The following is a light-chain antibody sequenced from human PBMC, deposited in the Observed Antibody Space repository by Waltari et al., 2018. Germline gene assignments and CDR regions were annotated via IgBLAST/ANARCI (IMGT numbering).Light chain of an antibody. V-gene: IGLV1-40*01. CDR3: QSFDSSLSASV. CDR2: GNT. J-gene: IGLJ3*02. Sequence: QSVLTQPPSMSGAPGQKVTIPCTGGSSNFGAGYDVHWYQQFPGTAPKLLIFGNTNRPSGVPGRFSGSRSGTSASLAIAGLQSEDEAFYYCQSFDSSLSASVFGGGTKLTVL. CDR1: SSNFGAGYD.